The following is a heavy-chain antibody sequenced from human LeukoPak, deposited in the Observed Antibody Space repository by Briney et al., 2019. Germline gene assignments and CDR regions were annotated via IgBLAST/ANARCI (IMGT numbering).Heavy chain of an antibody. CDR2: ISGSGRTI. CDR1: AFTFSSYE. CDR3: ARVRFNYYYMDV. J-gene: IGHJ6*03. V-gene: IGHV3-48*03. Sequence: GGSLRLSCAASAFTFSSYEMNWVRQAPGKGLEWVSYISGSGRTIYYADSVKGRFTISRDNAKNSLYLQMNSLRAEDTAVYYCARVRFNYYYMDVWGKGTTVAVSS. D-gene: IGHD3-3*01.